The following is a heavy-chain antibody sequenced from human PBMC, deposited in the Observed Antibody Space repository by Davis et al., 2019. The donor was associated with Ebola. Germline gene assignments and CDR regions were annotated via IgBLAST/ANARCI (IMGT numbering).Heavy chain of an antibody. CDR1: GYTFTSYA. V-gene: IGHV1-3*01. Sequence: ASVKVSCKASGYTFTSYAMHWVRQAPGQRLEWMGWINAGNGNTKYSQKFQGRVTITADKSTSTAYMELNSLRAEDTAVYYCARVGYYYYGMDVWGQGTTVTVSS. D-gene: IGHD3-16*01. CDR3: ARVGYYYYGMDV. J-gene: IGHJ6*02. CDR2: INAGNGNT.